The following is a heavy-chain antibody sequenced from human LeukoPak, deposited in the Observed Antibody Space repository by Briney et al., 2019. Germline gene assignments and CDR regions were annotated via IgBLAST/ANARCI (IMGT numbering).Heavy chain of an antibody. V-gene: IGHV3-21*01. Sequence: PGGSLRLSCAASGFTFSSYSMNWVRQAPGKGLEWVSSISSSSSYIYYADSVKGRFTISRDNAKNSPYLQMNSLRAEDTAVYYCARDGDDDYDYWGQGTLVTVSS. D-gene: IGHD1-1*01. CDR3: ARDGDDDYDY. J-gene: IGHJ4*02. CDR2: ISSSSSYI. CDR1: GFTFSSYS.